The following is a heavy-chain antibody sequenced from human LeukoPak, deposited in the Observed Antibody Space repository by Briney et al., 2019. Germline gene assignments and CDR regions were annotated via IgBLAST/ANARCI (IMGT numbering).Heavy chain of an antibody. CDR1: GDSISSYY. V-gene: IGHV4-59*08. D-gene: IGHD6-13*01. CDR3: ARVRKIAAAGPLDY. J-gene: IGHJ4*02. CDR2: IYYSGST. Sequence: PSETLSLTCTVSGDSISSYYWSWIRQPPGKGLEWIGYIYYSGSTYYNPSLKSRVTISVDTSKNQFSLKLSSVTAADTAVYYCARVRKIAAAGPLDYWGQGTLVTVSS.